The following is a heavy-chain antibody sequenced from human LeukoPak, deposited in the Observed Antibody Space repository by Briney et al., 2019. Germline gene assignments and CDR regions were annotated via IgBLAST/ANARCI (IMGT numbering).Heavy chain of an antibody. V-gene: IGHV3-7*03. J-gene: IGHJ4*02. CDR2: IKQGGSEK. D-gene: IGHD3-9*01. CDR3: ARLYYDILTGYYDYFDY. Sequence: GGSLRLSCAASGFTFSSYWMSWVRQAPGKGLEWVANIKQGGSEKYYVDSVKGRFTISRDNAKNSLYLQMDSLRAEDTAVYYCARLYYDILTGYYDYFDYWGQGTLVTVSS. CDR1: GFTFSSYW.